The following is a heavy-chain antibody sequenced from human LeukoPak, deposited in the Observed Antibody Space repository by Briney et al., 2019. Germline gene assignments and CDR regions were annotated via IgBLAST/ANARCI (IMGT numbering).Heavy chain of an antibody. CDR3: AKSKDGYCSSTSCSREYYFDY. J-gene: IGHJ4*02. CDR2: ISWNSGSI. CDR1: GFTFDDYA. Sequence: GGSLRLSCAASGFTFDDYAMHWVRQAPGKGLEWVSGISWNSGSIGYADSVKGRFTISRDNAKNSLYLQMNSLRAEDTAVYYCAKSKDGYCSSTSCSREYYFDYWGQGTLVTVSS. V-gene: IGHV3-9*01. D-gene: IGHD2-2*01.